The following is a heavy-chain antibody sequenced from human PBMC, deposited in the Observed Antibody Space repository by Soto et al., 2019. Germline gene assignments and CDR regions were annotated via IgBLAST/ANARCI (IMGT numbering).Heavy chain of an antibody. J-gene: IGHJ6*02. CDR3: AKVLYGDYYYYYGMDV. Sequence: GGSLRLSCAASGFTFSSYAMSWVRQAPGKGLEWVSAISGSGGSTYYADSVKGRFTISRDNSKNTLYLQMNSLRAEDTAVYYCAKVLYGDYYYYYGMDVWGQGTTVTVSS. CDR2: ISGSGGST. D-gene: IGHD4-17*01. V-gene: IGHV3-23*01. CDR1: GFTFSSYA.